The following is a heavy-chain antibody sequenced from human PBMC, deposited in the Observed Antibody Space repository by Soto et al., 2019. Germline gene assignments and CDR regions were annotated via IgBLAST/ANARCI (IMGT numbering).Heavy chain of an antibody. V-gene: IGHV3-30-3*01. CDR3: ARDLCDQLRLWARVYYHYGMDF. D-gene: IGHD5-18*01. CDR2: ISYDGSNK. CDR1: GFTFSSYA. Sequence: GGSLRLSCAASGFTFSSYAMHWVRQAPGKGLEWVAVISYDGSNKYYADSVKGRFTISRDNSKNTLYLQMNSLRAEDTAVYYCARDLCDQLRLWARVYYHYGMDFWGQGTTVTVS. J-gene: IGHJ6*02.